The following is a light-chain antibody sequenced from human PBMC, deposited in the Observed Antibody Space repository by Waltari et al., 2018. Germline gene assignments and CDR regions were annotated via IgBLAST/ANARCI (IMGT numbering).Light chain of an antibody. V-gene: IGLV2-14*03. CDR3: NSYTSSRTYV. CDR2: NVD. CDR1: NSDVGNYNY. J-gene: IGLJ1*01. Sequence: QSVLTQPASVSGSPGQSISISCSGTNSDVGNYNYVSWYQQHPGKAPKLMIYNVDKRPSGVSDRCSGSKSGNTASLTISGLQAEDEADYYCNSYTSSRTYVFGTGTKVTVL.